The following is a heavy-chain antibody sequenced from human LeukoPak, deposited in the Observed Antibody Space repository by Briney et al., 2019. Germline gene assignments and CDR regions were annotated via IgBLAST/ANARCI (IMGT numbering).Heavy chain of an antibody. D-gene: IGHD2-15*01. V-gene: IGHV3-23*01. Sequence: PGGSLRLSCVASGFTFRSYAMSWVRQAPGKGLEWVSGIGSGGDITYYADSVKGRFTFSRDNSKNTLYLQMNSLRAEDTAVYYCAKGCSGGSCSRRHFDYWGQGTLVTVSS. CDR1: GFTFRSYA. CDR2: IGSGGDIT. J-gene: IGHJ4*02. CDR3: AKGCSGGSCSRRHFDY.